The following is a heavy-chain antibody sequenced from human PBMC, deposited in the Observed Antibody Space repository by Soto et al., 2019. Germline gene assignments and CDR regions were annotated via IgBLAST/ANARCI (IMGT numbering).Heavy chain of an antibody. CDR1: VGSISSSSYY. Sequence: QLQLQESGPGLVKPSETLSLTCTVSVGSISSSSYYWGWIRQPPGKGLEWIGSIYYSGSTYYNPSLKSRVTISVDTSKNQFSLKLSSVTAADTAVYYCARHHPNTAVGKNDAFDIWGQGSMVTVSS. V-gene: IGHV4-39*01. J-gene: IGHJ3*02. D-gene: IGHD6-19*01. CDR2: IYYSGST. CDR3: ARHHPNTAVGKNDAFDI.